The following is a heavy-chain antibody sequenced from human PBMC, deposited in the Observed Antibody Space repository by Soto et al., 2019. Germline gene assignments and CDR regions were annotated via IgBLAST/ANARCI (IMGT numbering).Heavy chain of an antibody. V-gene: IGHV3-23*01. J-gene: IGHJ4*02. D-gene: IGHD6-19*01. CDR2: ISGSGGST. CDR3: AKERSSSGWYGGGFDY. Sequence: GSLRTLWSGSGFPFYRLCMNWVPPAPRKGMEWVSAISGSGGSTYYADSVKGRFTISRDNSKNTLYLQMNSLRAEDTAVYYCAKERSSSGWYGGGFDYCGQGTLVTVSS. CDR1: GFPFYRLC.